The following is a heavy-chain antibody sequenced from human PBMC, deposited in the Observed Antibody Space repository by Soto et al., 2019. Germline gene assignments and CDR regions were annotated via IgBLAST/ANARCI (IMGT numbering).Heavy chain of an antibody. CDR1: GFTFSSYA. D-gene: IGHD2-15*01. CDR3: AKVRAEYCSGGSCYSFDY. CDR2: ISGSGGST. V-gene: IGHV3-23*01. J-gene: IGHJ4*02. Sequence: GGSLRLSCAASGFTFSSYAMSWVRQAPGKGLEWVSAISGSGGSTYYADSVKGRFTISRDNSKNTLYLQMNSLRAEDTAVYYCAKVRAEYCSGGSCYSFDYWGQGTLVTVSS.